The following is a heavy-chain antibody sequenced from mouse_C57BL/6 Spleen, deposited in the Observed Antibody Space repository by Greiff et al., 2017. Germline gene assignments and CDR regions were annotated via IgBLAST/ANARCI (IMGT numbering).Heavy chain of an antibody. Sequence: EVQLQQSGPELVKPGASVKISCKASGYTFTDYYMNWVKQSHGKSLEWIGDINPNNGGTSYNQKFKGKATLTVDKSSSTAYMELRSLTSEDSAVYYCARKGITTVEGFAYWGQGTLVTVSA. J-gene: IGHJ3*01. CDR3: ARKGITTVEGFAY. D-gene: IGHD1-1*01. CDR1: GYTFTDYY. CDR2: INPNNGGT. V-gene: IGHV1-26*01.